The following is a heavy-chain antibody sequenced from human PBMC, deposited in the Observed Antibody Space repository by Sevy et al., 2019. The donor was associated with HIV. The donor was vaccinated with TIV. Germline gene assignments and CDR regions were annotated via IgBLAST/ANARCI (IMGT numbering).Heavy chain of an antibody. CDR3: AKAATGAMVTLGYYFDY. J-gene: IGHJ4*02. V-gene: IGHV3-9*01. D-gene: IGHD5-18*01. Sequence: GGSLRLSCAASGFTFDDYAMHWVRQAPGKGLEWVSGISWNSGSIGYADSVKGRFTISRDNAKNSLYLQMNSLRAEDTALYYCAKAATGAMVTLGYYFDYWGQGTLVTVSS. CDR1: GFTFDDYA. CDR2: ISWNSGSI.